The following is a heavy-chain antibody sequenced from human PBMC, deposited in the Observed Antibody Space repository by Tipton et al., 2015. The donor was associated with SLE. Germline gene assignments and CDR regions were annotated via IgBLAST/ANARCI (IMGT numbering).Heavy chain of an antibody. CDR2: IYYSGST. CDR3: AKRVATIKEAFDW. J-gene: IGHJ4*02. D-gene: IGHD5-12*01. V-gene: IGHV4-59*01. Sequence: TLSLTCTVSGDSISSYYWSWIRQPPGKGLEWIGYIYYSGSTNYNPSLKSRVTISLDTSKNLFSLKLSSVTAADTAMYYCAKRVATIKEAFDWWGQGTLVTVSS. CDR1: GDSISSYY.